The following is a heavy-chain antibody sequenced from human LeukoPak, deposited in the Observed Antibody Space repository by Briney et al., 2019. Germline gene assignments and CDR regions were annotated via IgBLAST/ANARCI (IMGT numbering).Heavy chain of an antibody. J-gene: IGHJ4*02. V-gene: IGHV1-2*02. CDR1: GYTFTGYY. CDR2: INLNSGGT. D-gene: IGHD3-9*01. Sequence: ASVKVSCKASGYTFTGYYMHWVRQAPGQGLEWMGWINLNSGGTNDAQKFQDRGTMTRDTSISTAHMELSRLRSDDTAVYYCARSPDILTGENFDYWGQGTLVTVSS. CDR3: ARSPDILTGENFDY.